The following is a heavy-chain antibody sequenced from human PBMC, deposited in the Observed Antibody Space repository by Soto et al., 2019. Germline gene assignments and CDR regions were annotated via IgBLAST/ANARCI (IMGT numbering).Heavy chain of an antibody. Sequence: GGSLRLSCAASGFTFSSYSMNWVRQAPGKGLEWVSSISSSSSYIYYADSVKGRFTISRDNAKNSLYLQMNSLRAEDTAVYYCARASYDFWSGPSYYYGMDVWGQGTTVTVS. D-gene: IGHD3-3*01. J-gene: IGHJ6*02. V-gene: IGHV3-21*01. CDR3: ARASYDFWSGPSYYYGMDV. CDR1: GFTFSSYS. CDR2: ISSSSSYI.